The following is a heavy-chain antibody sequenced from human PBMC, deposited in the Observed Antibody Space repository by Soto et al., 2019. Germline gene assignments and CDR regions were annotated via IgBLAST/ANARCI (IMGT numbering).Heavy chain of an antibody. V-gene: IGHV3-33*01. D-gene: IGHD4-17*01. CDR1: GYTFSSYG. J-gene: IGHJ4*02. CDR2: IWYDGSNK. Sequence: QVQLVESGGGVVQPGRSLRLSCAASGYTFSSYGMHWVRQAPRKGLEWVAVIWYDGSNKYYADSVKGRFTISRDNSKNTLYLQMNSLRAEDTAVYYCARDVTVSGYFDYWGQGTLVTVSS. CDR3: ARDVTVSGYFDY.